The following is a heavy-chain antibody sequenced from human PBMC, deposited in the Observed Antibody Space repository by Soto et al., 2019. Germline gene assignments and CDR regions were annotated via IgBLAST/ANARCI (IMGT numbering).Heavy chain of an antibody. CDR3: ATDYYYDSSGYFDN. Sequence: PGGSLRLSCAASGVSLRDYHMSWIRQAPGKGLEWISYIRTSGSPIYYADSVKGRFTISRDNAQNSLFLQMNSLRAEDTAVYYCATDYYYDSSGYFDNWGQGTVVTVSS. D-gene: IGHD3-22*01. CDR2: IRTSGSPI. J-gene: IGHJ4*02. CDR1: GVSLRDYH. V-gene: IGHV3-11*01.